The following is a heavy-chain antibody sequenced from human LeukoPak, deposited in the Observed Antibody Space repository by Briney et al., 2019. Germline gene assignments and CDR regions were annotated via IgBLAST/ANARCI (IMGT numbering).Heavy chain of an antibody. CDR2: IFYSGST. D-gene: IGHD5-24*01. CDR3: ARHRSGWLQSSFDY. J-gene: IGHJ4*02. V-gene: IGHV4-39*01. Sequence: SETLSLTCTVSGGSIDSSTYYWGWIRQPPGKGLEWTGSIFYSGSTYYNPPLKSRVTISVDTSRNQFSLKLSSVTAADTAVYYCARHRSGWLQSSFDYWGQGTLVTVSS. CDR1: GGSIDSSTYY.